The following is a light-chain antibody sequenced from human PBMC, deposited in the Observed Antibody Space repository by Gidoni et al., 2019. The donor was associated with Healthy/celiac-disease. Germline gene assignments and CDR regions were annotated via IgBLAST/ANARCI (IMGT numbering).Light chain of an antibody. V-gene: IGLV2-8*01. CDR2: EVS. J-gene: IGLJ3*02. Sequence: QSALTQPPSASGSPGQSVTISCTGTSSDVGAYKYVSWYQQHPGKVPKLMIYEVSKRPSGVPDRFSGSKSGNTASLTVSGLQAEDEAEYYCSSYAGSNNWVFGGGTKVTVL. CDR1: SSDVGAYKY. CDR3: SSYAGSNNWV.